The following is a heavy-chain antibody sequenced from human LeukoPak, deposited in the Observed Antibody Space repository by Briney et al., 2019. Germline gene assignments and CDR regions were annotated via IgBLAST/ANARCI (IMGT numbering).Heavy chain of an antibody. CDR2: IIPIFGTE. V-gene: IGHV1-69*05. D-gene: IGHD1-26*01. J-gene: IGHJ6*03. CDR1: GGTFISYA. Sequence: SVKVSCKASGGTFISYAISWVRQAPGKGLEWMGGIIPIFGTENYAQKFQGRVTITTDESTSTAYMELSSLRSEDTAVYYCARSVSGSYYDYYYMGVWGKGTTVTVSS. CDR3: ARSVSGSYYDYYYMGV.